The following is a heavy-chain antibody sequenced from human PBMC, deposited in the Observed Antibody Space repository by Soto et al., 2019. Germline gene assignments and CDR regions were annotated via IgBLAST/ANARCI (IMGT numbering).Heavy chain of an antibody. V-gene: IGHV4-4*07. J-gene: IGHJ6*02. D-gene: IGHD2-15*01. Sequence: QVQLQESGPGLVKPSETLSLTCTVSGGSISSYYCSWIRQPAGMGLEWIGRIYTSGSTNYNPSLKSRVTMTVDTAKIQLSLNLSSGTAADTAVYYSARDLSGCSGGSCYYYYGMDVWGQGTTVTVSS. CDR2: IYTSGST. CDR1: GGSISSYY. CDR3: ARDLSGCSGGSCYYYYGMDV.